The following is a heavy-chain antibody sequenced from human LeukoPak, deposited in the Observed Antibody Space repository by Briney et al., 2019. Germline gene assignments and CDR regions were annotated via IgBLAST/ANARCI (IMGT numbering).Heavy chain of an antibody. Sequence: GGSLSLSCAASGFSFSYYNMSWIRLARGGGLWWVAYIMSSSNTINYEDSVNGRFTITRANATNCMSLQLRSMRGEANALYYCAGGDSSGIVVNDAFDLWGQGTMVTVSS. CDR1: GFSFSYYN. D-gene: IGHD6-25*01. V-gene: IGHV3-48*04. J-gene: IGHJ3*01. CDR3: AGGDSSGIVVNDAFDL. CDR2: IMSSSNTI.